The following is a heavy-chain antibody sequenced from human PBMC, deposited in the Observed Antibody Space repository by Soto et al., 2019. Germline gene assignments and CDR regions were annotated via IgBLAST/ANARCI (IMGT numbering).Heavy chain of an antibody. D-gene: IGHD3-3*01. CDR2: ISYDGSNK. Sequence: PGGSLRLSCAASGFTFSSYGMHWVRQAPGKGLEWVAVISYDGSNKYYADSVKGRFTISRDNSKNTLYLQMNSLRAEDTAVYYCAKDSWEWLQYSFDYWGQGTLVTVSS. CDR3: AKDSWEWLQYSFDY. CDR1: GFTFSSYG. J-gene: IGHJ4*02. V-gene: IGHV3-30*18.